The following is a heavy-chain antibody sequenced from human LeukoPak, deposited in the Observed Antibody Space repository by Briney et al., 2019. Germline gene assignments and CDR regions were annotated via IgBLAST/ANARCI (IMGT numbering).Heavy chain of an antibody. V-gene: IGHV3-7*03. J-gene: IGHJ3*02. D-gene: IGHD3-10*01. Sequence: GGSLRLSCAASGFTFSNYWMSWVRQAPGKGLEWVANIKPDGSEKHYVDSVKGRLTIARDNAKNSLFLQMNSLRAEGTAVYYCARGDYYGSGSYYHDAFDIWGQGTMVTVSS. CDR3: ARGDYYGSGSYYHDAFDI. CDR1: GFTFSNYW. CDR2: IKPDGSEK.